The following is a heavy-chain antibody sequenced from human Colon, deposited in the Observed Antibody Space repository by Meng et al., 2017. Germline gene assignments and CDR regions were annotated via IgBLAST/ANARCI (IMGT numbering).Heavy chain of an antibody. J-gene: IGHJ2*01. D-gene: IGHD3-16*01. CDR2: INPNSGGA. CDR3: AREGLVGDLRYFDL. V-gene: IGHV1-2*06. CDR1: AYTFAVHQ. Sequence: AGVKKAGAAVKVCCMASAYTFAVHQMHGGRQAPGQGLEWMGRINPNSGGANDAQKFQGRDTMTRDTSISTAYMELSRLRSDDTAVYYCAREGLVGDLRYFDLWGRGTLVTVSS.